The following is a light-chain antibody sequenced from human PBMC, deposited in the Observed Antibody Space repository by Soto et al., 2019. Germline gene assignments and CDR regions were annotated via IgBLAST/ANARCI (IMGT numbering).Light chain of an antibody. CDR2: GAS. V-gene: IGKV3-20*01. CDR3: QQHGSSPPSWT. CDR1: QSVSSSY. J-gene: IGKJ1*01. Sequence: ETVLTQSPGTLSLSPGERATLFCRASQSVSSSYLAWYQQKPGQAPSLLIFGASSRATGIPDRFSGSGSGTAFTLTIRRLEPEDFAVYYCQQHGSSPPSWTFGQGTKVEIK.